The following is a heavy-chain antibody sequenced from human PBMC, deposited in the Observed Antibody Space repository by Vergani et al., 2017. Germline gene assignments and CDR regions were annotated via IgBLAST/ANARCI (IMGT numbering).Heavy chain of an antibody. CDR3: ASRIAAAGFDP. Sequence: QVQLVQSGAEVKKPGSSVKVSCKASGGPFSSYTISWVRQAPGQGLEWMGRIIPILGIANYAQKFKGRVTITADKSWSTAYMELSSLRSEYTAVYYCASRIAAAGFDPWGQGSLVTVSS. D-gene: IGHD6-13*01. CDR1: GGPFSSYT. J-gene: IGHJ5*02. CDR2: IIPILGIA. V-gene: IGHV1-69*02.